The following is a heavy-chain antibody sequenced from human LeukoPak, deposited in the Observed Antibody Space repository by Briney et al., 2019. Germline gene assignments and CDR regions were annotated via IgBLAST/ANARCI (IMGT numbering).Heavy chain of an antibody. CDR1: GYSFTSYW. CDR2: IYPGDSDT. D-gene: IGHD3-10*01. V-gene: IGHV5-51*01. CDR3: ARRPPPDYGSGSVNYFFDY. J-gene: IGHJ4*02. Sequence: GESLKISCKGSGYSFTSYWIGWVRQMPGKGLEWMGIIYPGDSDTRYSPSFQGQVTISADKSISTAYLQWSSLKALDTAIYYCARRPPPDYGSGSVNYFFDYWGQGTLVTVSS.